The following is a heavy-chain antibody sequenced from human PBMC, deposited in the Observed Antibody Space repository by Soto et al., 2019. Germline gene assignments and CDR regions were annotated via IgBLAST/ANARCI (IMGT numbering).Heavy chain of an antibody. V-gene: IGHV4-39*01. CDR1: GGSISSSSYY. CDR2: IYYSGST. Sequence: QLQLQESGPGLVKPSETLSLTCTVSGGSISSSSYYWGWIRQPPGKGLEWIGSIYYSGSTYYNPSLKSRVTISVDTSKNQFSLKLSSVTAADTAVYYCARLRARGGLAAAGARFDPWGQGTLVTVSS. D-gene: IGHD6-13*01. J-gene: IGHJ5*02. CDR3: ARLRARGGLAAAGARFDP.